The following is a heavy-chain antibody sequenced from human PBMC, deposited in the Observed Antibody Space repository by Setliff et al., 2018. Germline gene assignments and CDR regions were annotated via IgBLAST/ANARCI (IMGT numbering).Heavy chain of an antibody. V-gene: IGHV4-34*01. D-gene: IGHD3-10*01. CDR2: INHSGHT. CDR3: AASRAYTGAVEEWFLPKTSGF. CDR1: GDSFSDYY. Sequence: SETLSLTCAVYGDSFSDYYWSWIRQPPGQGLEWIEEINHSGHTNYSPSLRSRVTMSVDTSKKQLSLKLSSVTAADAALYYCAASRAYTGAVEEWFLPKTSGFWGQGSPVTVSS. J-gene: IGHJ4*02.